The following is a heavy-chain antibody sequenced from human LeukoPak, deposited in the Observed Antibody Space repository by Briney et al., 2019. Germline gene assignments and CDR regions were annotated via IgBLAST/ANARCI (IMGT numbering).Heavy chain of an antibody. CDR2: IKQDGSEK. J-gene: IGHJ4*02. V-gene: IGHV3-7*03. D-gene: IGHD5-12*01. CDR1: GFTFSSYW. CDR3: ARGGIVATFLFDY. Sequence: GGSLRLSCAASGFTFSSYWMSWVRQAPGKGLEWVANIKQDGSEKYYVDSVKGRFTISRDNAKNSLYLQMNSLRAEDTAVYYCARGGIVATFLFDYWGQGTLVTVSS.